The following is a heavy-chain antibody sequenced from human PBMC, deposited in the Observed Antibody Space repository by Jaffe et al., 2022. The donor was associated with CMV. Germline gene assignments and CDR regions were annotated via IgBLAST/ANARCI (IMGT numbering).Heavy chain of an antibody. Sequence: EVQLVESGGGLVQPGGSLRLSCAASGFTVSSNYMSWVRQAPGKGLEWVSVIYSGGSTYYADSVKGRFTISRDNSKNTLYLQMNSLRAEDTAVYYCARDRLYCGGDCYRVAFDIWGQGTMVTVSS. CDR1: GFTVSSNY. V-gene: IGHV3-66*01. CDR3: ARDRLYCGGDCYRVAFDI. J-gene: IGHJ3*02. CDR2: IYSGGST. D-gene: IGHD2-21*02.